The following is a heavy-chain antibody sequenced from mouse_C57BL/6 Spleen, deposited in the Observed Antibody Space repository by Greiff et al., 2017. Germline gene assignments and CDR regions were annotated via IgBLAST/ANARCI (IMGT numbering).Heavy chain of an antibody. V-gene: IGHV2-3*01. D-gene: IGHD1-1*01. CDR3: AKSITTVVGEDWYFDV. CDR1: GFSLTSYG. J-gene: IGHJ1*03. Sequence: VKLQESGPGLVAPSQSLSITCTVSGFSLTSYGVSWVRQPPGKGLEWLGVIWGDGSTNYHSALISSLSISKDNSKSQVFLKLKSLQTDDTATYYCAKSITTVVGEDWYFDVWGTGTTVTVSS. CDR2: IWGDGST.